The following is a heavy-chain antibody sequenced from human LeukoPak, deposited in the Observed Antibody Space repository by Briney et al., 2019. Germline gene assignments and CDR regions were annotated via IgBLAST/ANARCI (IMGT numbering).Heavy chain of an antibody. Sequence: PSETLSLTCAVSGGSISSSNWWSWVRQPPGKGLEWIGEIYHSGSTNYNPSLKSRVTISVDKSKNQFSLKLSSVTAADTAVYYCARETYYYDSSGYRPLFDYWGQGTLVTVSS. CDR2: IYHSGST. CDR1: GGSISSSNW. D-gene: IGHD3-22*01. V-gene: IGHV4-4*02. CDR3: ARETYYYDSSGYRPLFDY. J-gene: IGHJ4*02.